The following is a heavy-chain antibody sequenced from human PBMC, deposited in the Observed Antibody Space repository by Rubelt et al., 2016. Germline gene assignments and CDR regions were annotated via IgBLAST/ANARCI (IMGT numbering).Heavy chain of an antibody. CDR3: AKDQGYSGYDYPFY. CDR1: GFTFSSYW. J-gene: IGHJ4*02. Sequence: RLSCAASGFTFSSYWMSWARQAPGKGLEWLANIKEDGSETYHVDSVRGRFTISRDNAKNSVYLQMNSLRAEDTAVYYCAKDQGYSGYDYPFYWGQGTLVTVSS. CDR2: IKEDGSET. V-gene: IGHV3-7*01. D-gene: IGHD5-12*01.